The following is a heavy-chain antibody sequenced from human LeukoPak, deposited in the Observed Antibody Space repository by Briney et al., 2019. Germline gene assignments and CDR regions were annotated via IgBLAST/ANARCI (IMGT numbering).Heavy chain of an antibody. CDR3: TTRRQDGC. V-gene: IGHV3-15*01. CDR2: IKSKIDGGTI. J-gene: IGHJ4*02. CDR1: GFTFSDAW. D-gene: IGHD6-25*01. Sequence: GGSLRLSCVGSGFTFSDAWISWARQAPGKGLEWVGRIKSKIDGGTIDYAAPVKGRFTISRDDPRNTLYLQMNSLKTEDTAVYYCTTRRQDGCWGQGTLVTVS.